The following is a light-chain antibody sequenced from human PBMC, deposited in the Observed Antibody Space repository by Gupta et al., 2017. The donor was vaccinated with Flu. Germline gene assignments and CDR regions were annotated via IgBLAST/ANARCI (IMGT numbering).Light chain of an antibody. V-gene: IGLV2-18*02. Sequence: QSALTQPPPVSGSPGQSVTISCTGTSSDVGSYNRVSWYQQPPGKAPKLMIYEVSNRPSGVPDRFSGSKSGNTASLTISGLQAEDEADYYCSSYTGSSTWVFGGGTKLTVL. CDR2: EVS. J-gene: IGLJ2*01. CDR3: SSYTGSSTWV. CDR1: SSDVGSYNR.